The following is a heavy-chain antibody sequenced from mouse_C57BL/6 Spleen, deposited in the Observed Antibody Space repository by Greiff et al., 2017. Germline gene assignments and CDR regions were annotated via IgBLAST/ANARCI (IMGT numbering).Heavy chain of an antibody. CDR1: GYSFTGYY. CDR2: INPSTGGT. Sequence: VQLKQSGPELVKPGASVKISCKASGYSFTGYYLNWVKQSPEKSLEWIGEINPSTGGTTYNQKFKAKATLTVDKSASTAYMQLKSLTSEDSAVYYCAREGDNYGDYWGQGTTLTVSS. J-gene: IGHJ2*01. V-gene: IGHV1-42*01. CDR3: AREGDNYGDY.